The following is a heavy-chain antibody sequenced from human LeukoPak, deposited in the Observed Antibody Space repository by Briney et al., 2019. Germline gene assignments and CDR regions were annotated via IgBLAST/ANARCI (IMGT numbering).Heavy chain of an antibody. J-gene: IGHJ4*02. V-gene: IGHV4-59*12. D-gene: IGHD2-21*01. Sequence: SETLSLTCTVSGGSISSYHWTWIRQPPGRVLEWIGYISYSGSTNYNPSLKSRVTISVDTSKNQFSLKLTSVTAADTAVYYCARGNIEVAQLNFDSWGQGTLVTVSS. CDR2: ISYSGST. CDR3: ARGNIEVAQLNFDS. CDR1: GGSISSYH.